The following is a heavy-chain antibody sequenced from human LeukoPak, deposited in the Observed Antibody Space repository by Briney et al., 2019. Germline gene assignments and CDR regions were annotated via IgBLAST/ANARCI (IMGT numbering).Heavy chain of an antibody. V-gene: IGHV4-39*01. J-gene: IGHJ4*02. CDR2: IDYSGTT. CDR3: ARPKYRYGSAVEC. CDR1: GGSISSSSNY. Sequence: PSETLSLTCTVSGGSISSSSNYWGWIRQPPGKGLEWIGTIDYSGTTYYNPSLKSRVTISVDTSKNQFSLKLSSVTAADTAVYYCARPKYRYGSAVECWGQGSLVTVSS. D-gene: IGHD5-18*01.